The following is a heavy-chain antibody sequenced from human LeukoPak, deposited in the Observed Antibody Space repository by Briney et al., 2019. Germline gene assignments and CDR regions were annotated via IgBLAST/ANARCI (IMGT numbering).Heavy chain of an antibody. D-gene: IGHD6-19*01. CDR1: GGSVSGVSYY. V-gene: IGHV4-61*01. CDR3: ARGTPLYSSDWYVNWFDP. CDR2: IYYSGTT. J-gene: IGHJ5*02. Sequence: SETLSLTCTVSGGSVSGVSYYWSWIRQPPGKGLEWFGYIYYSGTTKYNPSLKSRATISIDTSNNQFSLKLSSVTAADTAVYYCARGTPLYSSDWYVNWFDPWGQGTLVTVSS.